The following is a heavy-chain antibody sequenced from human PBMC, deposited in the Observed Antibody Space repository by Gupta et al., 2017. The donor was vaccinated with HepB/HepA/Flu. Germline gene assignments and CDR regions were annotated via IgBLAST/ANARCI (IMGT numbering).Heavy chain of an antibody. CDR3: ARVDTMVRGPTIRYYYYGMDV. CDR2: IYSGGST. J-gene: IGHJ6*02. CDR1: GFTVSSNY. V-gene: IGHV3-66*01. D-gene: IGHD3-10*01. Sequence: EVQLVESGGGLVQPGGSLRLSCAASGFTVSSNYMRWVRQAPGKGLEWVSVIYSGGSTYYADSVKGRFTISRDNSKNTLYLQMNSLRAEDTAVYYCARVDTMVRGPTIRYYYYGMDVWGQGTTVTVSS.